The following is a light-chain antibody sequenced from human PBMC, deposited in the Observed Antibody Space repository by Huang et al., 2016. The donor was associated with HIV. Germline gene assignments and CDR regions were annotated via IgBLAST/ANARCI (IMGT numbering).Light chain of an antibody. CDR1: QTVHNK. CDR3: QQYFEWPWT. J-gene: IGKJ1*01. V-gene: IGKV3D-15*01. Sequence: ILMSQSPATLSVSPGDSATLSCRANQTVHNKVAVFQQKVGHAPRLIIYSDSVRASSIGVPDRFLGRGSGTEFTLSITSVQSEDLAVYYCQQYFEWPWTFGQGTRV. CDR2: SDS.